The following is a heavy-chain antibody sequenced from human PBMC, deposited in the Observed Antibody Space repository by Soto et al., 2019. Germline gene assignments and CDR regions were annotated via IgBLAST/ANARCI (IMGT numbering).Heavy chain of an antibody. Sequence: PGGSLRLSCAASGFNFNNYWMTWVRQAPGKGPEWVANIKQAGSEKYYVDSVKGRFTISRDNAKNSLYLQLDSLRGEDTAVYYCARGRYSGTDYYLDFWGQGTLVTVSS. V-gene: IGHV3-7*05. CDR1: GFNFNNYW. J-gene: IGHJ4*02. D-gene: IGHD1-26*01. CDR2: IKQAGSEK. CDR3: ARGRYSGTDYYLDF.